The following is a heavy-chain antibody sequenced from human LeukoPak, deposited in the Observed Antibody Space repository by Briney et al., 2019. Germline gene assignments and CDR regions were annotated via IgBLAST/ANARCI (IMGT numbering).Heavy chain of an antibody. CDR1: SGSFSSGSHY. V-gene: IGHV4-61*02. Sequence: SQTLSLTCTVSSGSFSSGSHYWSWVRQPAGKGLEWIGRINTSGSTSYNPSLKSRVTISVDTSKNQFSLKLRSVTAADTAVYFCARGPYSYDSSGAFDIWGQGTMVTVSS. J-gene: IGHJ3*02. CDR3: ARGPYSYDSSGAFDI. D-gene: IGHD3-22*01. CDR2: INTSGST.